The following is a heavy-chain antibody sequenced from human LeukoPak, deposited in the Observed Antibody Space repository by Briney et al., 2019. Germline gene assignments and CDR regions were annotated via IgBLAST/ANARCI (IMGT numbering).Heavy chain of an antibody. CDR1: GFTFSSYS. D-gene: IGHD3-22*01. Sequence: GGSLRLSCAASGFTFSSYSMNWVRQAPGKGLEWVSYISSSSSTIYYADSVKGRFTISRDNAKNSLYLQMNSLRAEDTAVYYCAKLDSITMIVVVKSFDYWGQGTLVTVSS. CDR3: AKLDSITMIVVVKSFDY. CDR2: ISSSSSTI. V-gene: IGHV3-48*01. J-gene: IGHJ4*02.